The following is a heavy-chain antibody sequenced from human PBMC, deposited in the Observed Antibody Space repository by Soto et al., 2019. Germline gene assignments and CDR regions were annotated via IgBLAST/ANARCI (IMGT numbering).Heavy chain of an antibody. CDR2: ISSGRITK. V-gene: IGHV3-48*04. CDR1: VFRFSDYS. D-gene: IGHD3-3*01. CDR3: ARSGYYDFWSHFDY. Sequence: PGGSLRLSCAASVFRFSDYSMNWVRQAPGRGLEWVSNISSGRITKHYADSVKGRFTVSRDNARNSLYLQMSSPRAEDTAVYYCARSGYYDFWSHFDYWGQGTLVTVSS. J-gene: IGHJ4*02.